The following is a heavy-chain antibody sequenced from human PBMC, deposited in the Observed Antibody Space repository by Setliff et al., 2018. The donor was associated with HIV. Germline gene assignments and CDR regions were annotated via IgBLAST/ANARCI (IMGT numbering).Heavy chain of an antibody. CDR1: GFTFDDYA. V-gene: IGHV3-9*01. Sequence: LRLSCAASGFTFDDYAMHWVRQAPGKGLEWVSGISWNSGSQYYADSVEGRFTISRDNSKNTLFLQMDRLRAEDTALYYCAKATGLGAAGKIDSWGQGTLVTVSS. CDR2: ISWNSGSQ. J-gene: IGHJ4*02. D-gene: IGHD6-13*01. CDR3: AKATGLGAAGKIDS.